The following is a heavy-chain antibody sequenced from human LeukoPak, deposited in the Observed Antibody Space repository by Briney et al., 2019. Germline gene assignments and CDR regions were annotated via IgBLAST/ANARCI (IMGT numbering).Heavy chain of an antibody. V-gene: IGHV4-4*07. Sequence: SEALSLTCTVSGGSISRHYWSWIRQPAGKGLEWIGRIYSSGNTNYNPSLNSRVTMSVDTSKNQFSLKLTSVTAADTAVYYCARVLTAVAGPYYFDFWGQGTLVTVSS. J-gene: IGHJ4*02. D-gene: IGHD6-19*01. CDR3: ARVLTAVAGPYYFDF. CDR1: GGSISRHY. CDR2: IYSSGNT.